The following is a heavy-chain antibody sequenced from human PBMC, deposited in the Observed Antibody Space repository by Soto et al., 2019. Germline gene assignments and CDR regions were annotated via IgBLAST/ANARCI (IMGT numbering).Heavy chain of an antibody. CDR3: TRLYCGGDCDFDS. J-gene: IGHJ4*02. V-gene: IGHV3-73*02. CDR2: MRDKANSYAT. D-gene: IGHD2-21*02. CDR1: GFTFSGSA. Sequence: EVQLVESGGGLVQPGGSLKRSCAASGFTFSGSAMHWVRQASGKGLEWVGRMRDKANSYATAYTASVKGRFTISRDDSKNTVYLQMNSLKTEDTAVYCCTRLYCGGDCDFDSWGQGTLVTVSS.